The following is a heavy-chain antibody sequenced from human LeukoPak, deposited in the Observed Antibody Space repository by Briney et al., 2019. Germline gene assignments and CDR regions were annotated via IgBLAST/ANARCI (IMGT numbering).Heavy chain of an antibody. CDR2: INHSGST. V-gene: IGHV4-34*01. J-gene: IGHJ6*03. Sequence: SETLSLTCAVYGGSFSGYYWSWIRQPPGKGLEWIGEINHSGSTNYNPSLKSRVTISVDTSKNRFSLKLNSVTAADTAVYYCARGRLDYYYYYYMDVWGKGTTVTVSS. D-gene: IGHD6-25*01. CDR3: ARGRLDYYYYYYMDV. CDR1: GGSFSGYY.